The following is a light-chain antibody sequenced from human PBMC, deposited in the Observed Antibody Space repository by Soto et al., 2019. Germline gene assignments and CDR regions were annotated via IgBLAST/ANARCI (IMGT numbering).Light chain of an antibody. Sequence: QSALTQPASVSGSAGQSITISCTGTSSDIGAYIYVSWYQQHPGKAPKLMISEVSRRPSGVPERFSGSKSGNTASLTVSGLQADDEAHYYCSSYAGSNNFVFGTGTKLTVL. CDR1: SSDIGAYIY. J-gene: IGLJ1*01. CDR2: EVS. CDR3: SSYAGSNNFV. V-gene: IGLV2-8*01.